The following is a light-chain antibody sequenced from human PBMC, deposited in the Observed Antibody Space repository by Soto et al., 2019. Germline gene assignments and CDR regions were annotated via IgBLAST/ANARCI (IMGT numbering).Light chain of an antibody. J-gene: IGLJ2*01. Sequence: QAVVTQPPSASGTPGQRVTISCSGSTSNIGSNYAHWYLQLPGTAPKLLIYRNNQRPSGVADRFSGSKSGTSASLAISGLRSEDEAEYYCAAWDDSLRGVVFGGGTKVTVL. V-gene: IGLV1-47*01. CDR3: AAWDDSLRGVV. CDR1: TSNIGSNY. CDR2: RNN.